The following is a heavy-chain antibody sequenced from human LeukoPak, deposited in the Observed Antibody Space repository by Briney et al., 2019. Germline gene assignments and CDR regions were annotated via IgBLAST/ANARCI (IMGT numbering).Heavy chain of an antibody. CDR2: IYYSGSS. J-gene: IGHJ4*02. V-gene: IGHV4-39*07. CDR3: ARDTGIAAAGPPG. D-gene: IGHD6-13*01. Sequence: SETLSLTCSVSGGSISSSSSYWGWIRQPPGKGLEWIGSIYYSGSSFDNPALKSRVTISVDTSKNQFSLKLSSVTAADTAVYYCARDTGIAAAGPPGWGQGTLVTVSS. CDR1: GGSISSSSSY.